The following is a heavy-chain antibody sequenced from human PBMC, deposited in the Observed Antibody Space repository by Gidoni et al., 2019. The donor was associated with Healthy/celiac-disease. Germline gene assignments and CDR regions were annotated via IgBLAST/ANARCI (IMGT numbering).Heavy chain of an antibody. Sequence: EVQLLESGGGLVQPGGSLRLSCAASGFTFSSYAMSWVRQAPGKGLEWVSAISGSGGSTYYADSVKGRFTISRDNSKNTLYLQMNSLRAEDTAVYYCAKDADFWSGYYGGDYDYWGQGTLVTVSS. V-gene: IGHV3-23*01. CDR1: GFTFSSYA. J-gene: IGHJ4*02. CDR3: AKDADFWSGYYGGDYDY. CDR2: ISGSGGST. D-gene: IGHD3-3*01.